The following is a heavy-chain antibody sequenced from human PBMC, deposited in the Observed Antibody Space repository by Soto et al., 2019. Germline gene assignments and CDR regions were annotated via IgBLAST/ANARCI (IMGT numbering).Heavy chain of an antibody. J-gene: IGHJ4*02. D-gene: IGHD3-10*01. CDR2: IKQDGSEK. V-gene: IGHV3-7*01. Sequence: EVQLVESGGGLVQPGGSLRLSCAASGFTFSSYWMSWVRQAPGKGLEWVANIKQDGSEKYYVDSVKGRFTISRDNAKNSLYLQMNSLRAEDTAVYYCASQPTYYYGSGSYLVDYWGQGTLVTVSS. CDR1: GFTFSSYW. CDR3: ASQPTYYYGSGSYLVDY.